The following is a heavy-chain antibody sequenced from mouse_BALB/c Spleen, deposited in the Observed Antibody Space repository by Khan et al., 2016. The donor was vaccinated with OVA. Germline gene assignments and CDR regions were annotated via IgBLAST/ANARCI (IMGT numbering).Heavy chain of an antibody. D-gene: IGHD1-1*01. CDR2: INPSTGYT. J-gene: IGHJ3*01. Sequence: QVRLKQSGAELAKPGASVKMSCKASGYTFTSYWMHWVKQRPGQGLEWIGYINPSTGYTEYNQRFKDKATLTEDKSSSTAYMQLSSLTSEESAVYYCANPVSSSACLTYWGQGTLVTVSA. CDR1: GYTFTSYW. V-gene: IGHV1-7*01. CDR3: ANPVSSSACLTY.